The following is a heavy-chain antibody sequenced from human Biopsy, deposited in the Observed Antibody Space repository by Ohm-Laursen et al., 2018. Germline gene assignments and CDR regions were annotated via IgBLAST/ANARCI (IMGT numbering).Heavy chain of an antibody. D-gene: IGHD6-19*01. Sequence: GTLSLTCTVSGDSISSYYWSWIRQSPGQGLEYIGFIYSGGNTNYNPSLKNRVTMSVDTSKNQFYLKLYSVTAADTAVYYCARGRRTSGWPYFDNWGQGALVIVSP. V-gene: IGHV4-59*01. CDR3: ARGRRTSGWPYFDN. CDR2: IYSGGNT. CDR1: GDSISSYY. J-gene: IGHJ4*02.